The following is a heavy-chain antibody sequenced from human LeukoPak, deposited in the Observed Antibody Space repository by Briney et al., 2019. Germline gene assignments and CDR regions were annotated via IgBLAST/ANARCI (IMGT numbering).Heavy chain of an antibody. CDR1: GFTFSSYA. J-gene: IGHJ5*02. D-gene: IGHD6-19*01. Sequence: PGGSLRLSCAASGFTFSSYAISWVRQAPGKGLEWVSAISGSGGSTYSADSVKGRFIISRDNSKNTLYLQIDSLRAEDTAVYYCAKGASSGWLLYWFDPWGQGTLVTVSS. CDR3: AKGASSGWLLYWFDP. V-gene: IGHV3-23*01. CDR2: ISGSGGST.